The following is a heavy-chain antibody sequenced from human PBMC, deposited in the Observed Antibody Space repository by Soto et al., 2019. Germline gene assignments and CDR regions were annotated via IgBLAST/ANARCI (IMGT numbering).Heavy chain of an antibody. CDR3: AKVHYDILTGYYSNFDY. V-gene: IGHV3-23*01. CDR2: ISGSGGST. D-gene: IGHD3-9*01. CDR1: GFTFSSYA. J-gene: IGHJ4*02. Sequence: GGSLRLSCAASGFTFSSYAMSWVRQAPGKGLEWVSAISGSGGSTYYADSVKGRFTISRDNSKNTLYLQMNSLRAEDTAVYYCAKVHYDILTGYYSNFDYWGQGTLVTVSS.